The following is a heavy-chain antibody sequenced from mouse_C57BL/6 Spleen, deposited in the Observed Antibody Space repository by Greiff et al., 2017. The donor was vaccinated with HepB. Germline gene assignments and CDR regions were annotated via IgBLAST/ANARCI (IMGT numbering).Heavy chain of an antibody. J-gene: IGHJ2*01. D-gene: IGHD2-10*02. CDR3: ARGVWDNY. CDR1: GYTFTDYY. CDR2: INPNNGGT. Sequence: VQLQQSGPELVKPGASVKISCKASGYTFTDYYMNWVKQSHGKSLEWIGDINPNNGGTSYNQKFKGKATLTVDKSSSTAYMELRSLTSEDSAVYYCARGVWDNYWGQGTTRTVSS. V-gene: IGHV1-26*01.